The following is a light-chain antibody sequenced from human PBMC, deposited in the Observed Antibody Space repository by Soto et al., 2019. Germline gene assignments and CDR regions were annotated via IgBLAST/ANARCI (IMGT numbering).Light chain of an antibody. CDR1: QSVSGN. Sequence: EIVMTQSPATLSVSPGERATLSCRASQSVSGNLAWYQQRPGQAPRLLIYGASTRATGIPARFSGSGSGTDFTLTISSLQSEDVAVYYCQQDNNWPPLTFGGGNKVVIK. V-gene: IGKV3-15*01. CDR3: QQDNNWPPLT. CDR2: GAS. J-gene: IGKJ4*01.